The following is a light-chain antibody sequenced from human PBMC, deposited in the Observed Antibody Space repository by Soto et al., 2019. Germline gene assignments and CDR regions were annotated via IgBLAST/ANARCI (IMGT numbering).Light chain of an antibody. J-gene: IGLJ1*01. CDR3: TSYTSSSTPV. V-gene: IGLV2-14*01. CDR2: EVS. CDR1: SSDVGGYHY. Sequence: QSVLTQPASVSRSPGQAITISCTGTSSDVGGYHYVSWYQQHPGKAPKLMIYEVSNRPSGVSDRFSGSKSGNTASLTISGLQAEDEADYYCTSYTSSSTPVFGAGTKVTAL.